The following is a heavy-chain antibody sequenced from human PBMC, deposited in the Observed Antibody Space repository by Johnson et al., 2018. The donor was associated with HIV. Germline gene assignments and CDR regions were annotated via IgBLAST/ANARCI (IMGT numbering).Heavy chain of an antibody. CDR2: INWNGASP. CDR3: ARRVEGRRSAKDAFDS. J-gene: IGHJ3*02. V-gene: IGHV3-20*04. Sequence: VQLVESGGVVVQPGGSLRLSCAASGFTFDDYTMHWVRQGPGKGLEWVSGINWNGASPGYSDSVKGRFTISRDNAKNSLYLQLNSLRAEDTAVYYCARRVEGRRSAKDAFDSWGQGTMVTVSS. D-gene: IGHD1-1*01. CDR1: GFTFDDYT.